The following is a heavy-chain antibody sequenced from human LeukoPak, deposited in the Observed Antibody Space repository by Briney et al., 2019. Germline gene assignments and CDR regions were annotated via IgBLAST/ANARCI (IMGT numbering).Heavy chain of an antibody. D-gene: IGHD4-23*01. CDR2: INPNSGGT. CDR3: ARADYGGRNYYYYYMDV. Sequence: ASVKVSCKASGYTFTGYYMHWVRQAPGQGLEWMGWINPNSGGTNYAQKFQGRVTMTGDTSISTAYMELSRLRSDDTAVYYCARADYGGRNYYYYYMDVWGKGTTVTVPS. CDR1: GYTFTGYY. J-gene: IGHJ6*03. V-gene: IGHV1-2*02.